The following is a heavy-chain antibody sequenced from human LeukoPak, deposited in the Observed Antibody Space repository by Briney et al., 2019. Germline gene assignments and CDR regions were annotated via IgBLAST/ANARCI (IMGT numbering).Heavy chain of an antibody. CDR1: GFTFSSYE. J-gene: IGHJ5*02. V-gene: IGHV3-48*03. CDR3: ASIVVVPASIS. D-gene: IGHD2-2*02. CDR2: ICSNGSTI. Sequence: GGSLRLSCAASGFTFSSYEMNWVRQAPGKGLEWVSYICSNGSTIYYADSVKGRFTISRDNAKNSLYLQMNSLRAEDTAVYYCASIVVVPASISWGQGTLVTVSS.